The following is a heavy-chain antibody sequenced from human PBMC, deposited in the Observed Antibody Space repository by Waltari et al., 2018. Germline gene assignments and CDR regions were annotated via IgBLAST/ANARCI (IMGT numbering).Heavy chain of an antibody. J-gene: IGHJ4*02. Sequence: EVQLVESGGGLVQPGGYLRPSWDASGCPFINYIIYWARQSQGKGLEWVASITSTSNDIHYPDSVRGRFTVSRDNAKNSLYLRMDSLRAEDTAVYYCAKGWNFDSWGQGTLVTVSS. CDR1: GCPFINYI. D-gene: IGHD2-15*01. CDR2: ITSTSNDI. V-gene: IGHV3-48*01. CDR3: AKGWNFDS.